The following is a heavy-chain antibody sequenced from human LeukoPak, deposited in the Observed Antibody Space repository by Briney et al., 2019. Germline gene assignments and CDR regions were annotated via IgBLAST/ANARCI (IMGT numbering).Heavy chain of an antibody. CDR1: GGSISSYY. CDR3: ARDHPWEKAFDY. V-gene: IGHV4-59*01. Sequence: PSETLSLTCTVSGGSISSYYWSWIRQPPGKGLEWIGYIYYSGSTNYNPSLKSRVTISVDTSKNQFSLKLSSVTAEDTAVYYCARDHPWEKAFDYWGQGTLVTVSS. D-gene: IGHD1-26*01. J-gene: IGHJ4*02. CDR2: IYYSGST.